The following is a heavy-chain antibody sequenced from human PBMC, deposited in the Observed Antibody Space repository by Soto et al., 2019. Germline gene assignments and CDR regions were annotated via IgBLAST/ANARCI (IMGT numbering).Heavy chain of an antibody. CDR1: GFTVSSNY. D-gene: IGHD6-19*01. CDR2: IFTGGST. CDR3: ARDRQSSGWLDAFDI. Sequence: EVQLVESGGGLVQPGGSLRLSCAASGFTVSSNYMSWVRQAPGKGLEWVSVIFTGGSTYYADSVKGRFTISRHSSMNTVYLQMASLRAEDTAVYYCARDRQSSGWLDAFDIGGQGTMVTVSS. J-gene: IGHJ3*02. V-gene: IGHV3-53*04.